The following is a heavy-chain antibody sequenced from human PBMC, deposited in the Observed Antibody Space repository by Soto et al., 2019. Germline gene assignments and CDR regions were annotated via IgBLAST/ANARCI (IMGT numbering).Heavy chain of an antibody. D-gene: IGHD4-4*01. V-gene: IGHV3-23*01. Sequence: PGGSLRLSCAASGFTFSSYAMSWVRQAPGKGLEWVSAISGSGGSTYYADSVKGRFTISRDNSKNTLYLQMNSLRAEDTAVYYCAKGVRPTTVTTGGDYYYYGMDVWGQGTTVTVSS. J-gene: IGHJ6*02. CDR2: ISGSGGST. CDR1: GFTFSSYA. CDR3: AKGVRPTTVTTGGDYYYYGMDV.